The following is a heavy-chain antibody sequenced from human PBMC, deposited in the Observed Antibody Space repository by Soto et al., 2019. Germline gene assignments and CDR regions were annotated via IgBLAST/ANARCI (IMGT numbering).Heavy chain of an antibody. D-gene: IGHD4-17*01. V-gene: IGHV3-21*01. CDR1: GFTFSSYS. J-gene: IGHJ6*02. CDR2: ISSSSSYI. Sequence: PGGSLRLSCAASGFTFSSYSMNWVRQAPGKGLEWVSSISSSSSYIYYADSVKGRLTISRDNAKNSLYLQMNSLRAEDTAVYYCARDIRGGSYGDSSEYYYYYYGMDVWGQGTTVTVSS. CDR3: ARDIRGGSYGDSSEYYYYYYGMDV.